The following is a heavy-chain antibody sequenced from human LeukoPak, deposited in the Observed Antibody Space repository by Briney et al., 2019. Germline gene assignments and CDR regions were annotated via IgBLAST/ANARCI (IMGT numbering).Heavy chain of an antibody. Sequence: SETLSLTCTVSGASISNYFWSWIRQTPGKGLEWIGYIYYSGRTNNNPSLTSRVTISVDTSKNQFSLRLSSVSDADTAVYYCARQSHYYDVLTGYYKRHFQHWGQGTLVTVSS. CDR2: IYYSGRT. J-gene: IGHJ1*01. D-gene: IGHD3-9*01. CDR1: GASISNYF. V-gene: IGHV4-59*08. CDR3: ARQSHYYDVLTGYYKRHFQH.